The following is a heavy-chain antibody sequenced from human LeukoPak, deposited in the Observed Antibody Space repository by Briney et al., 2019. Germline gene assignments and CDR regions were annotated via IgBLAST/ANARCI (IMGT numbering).Heavy chain of an antibody. CDR2: INTDGSST. V-gene: IGHV3-74*01. CDR3: ARGSSWPDY. J-gene: IGHJ4*02. CDR1: GFTVSGSW. D-gene: IGHD6-13*01. Sequence: GGSLRLSCAASGFTVSGSWMHWVRQAPGKGLVWVSRINTDGSSTTYADSVKGRFTISRDNANNTLCLQMNSLRGEDTAVYYCARGSSWPDYWGQGTLVTVSS.